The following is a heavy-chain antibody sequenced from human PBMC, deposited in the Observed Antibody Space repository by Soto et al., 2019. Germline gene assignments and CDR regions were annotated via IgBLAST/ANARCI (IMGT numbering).Heavy chain of an antibody. CDR2: INHSGST. D-gene: IGHD2-2*01. J-gene: IGHJ6*03. CDR3: ARILIVVVPAAKYHYYMDV. V-gene: IGHV4-34*01. CDR1: GGSFSGYY. Sequence: QVQLQQWGAGLLKPSETLSLTCAVYGGSFSGYYWRWIRQPPGKGLEWVGEINHSGSTNYNPSLKRRVNISVDTSKNQCSLQLSSVTAADTAVYYCARILIVVVPAAKYHYYMDVWGKGTTVTVAS.